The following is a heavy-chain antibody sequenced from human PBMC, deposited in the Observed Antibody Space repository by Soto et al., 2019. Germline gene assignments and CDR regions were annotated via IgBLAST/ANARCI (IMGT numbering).Heavy chain of an antibody. D-gene: IGHD5-18*01. CDR3: ARSTDTAMVSGYYPRSFDP. J-gene: IGHJ5*02. CDR1: GGSISSSNW. CDR2: IYHSGST. Sequence: PSETLSLTCAVSGGSISSSNWWSRVRQPPGKGLEWIGEIYHSGSTNYNPSLKSRVTISVDKSKNQFSLKLSSVTAADTAVYYCARSTDTAMVSGYYPRSFDPWGQGTLVTV. V-gene: IGHV4-4*02.